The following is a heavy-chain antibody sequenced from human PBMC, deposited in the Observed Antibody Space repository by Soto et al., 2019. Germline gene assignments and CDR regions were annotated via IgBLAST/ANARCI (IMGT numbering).Heavy chain of an antibody. J-gene: IGHJ5*02. Sequence: ASVKVSCKASGYTFTSYAMHWVRQAPGQRLEWMGWINAGNGNTKYSQKFQGRVTITRNTSASTAYMELSSLRSEDTAVYYCARGTLVQDFVVEPAAKSPWGQGTLVTVSS. CDR2: INAGNGNT. CDR3: ARGTLVQDFVVEPAAKSP. D-gene: IGHD2-2*01. CDR1: GYTFTSYA. V-gene: IGHV1-3*01.